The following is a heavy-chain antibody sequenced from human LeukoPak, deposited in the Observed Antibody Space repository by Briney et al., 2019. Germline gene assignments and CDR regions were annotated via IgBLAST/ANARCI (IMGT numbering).Heavy chain of an antibody. CDR2: IWYDGSNK. Sequence: GGSLRLSCAASGFTFSSYGMHWVRQAPGKGLEWVAVIWYDGSNKYYADSVKGRFTISRDNAKNSLYLQMNSLRAEDTAVYYCARDRAFTDAFDIWGQGTMVTVSS. CDR3: ARDRAFTDAFDI. J-gene: IGHJ3*02. V-gene: IGHV3-33*01. CDR1: GFTFSSYG.